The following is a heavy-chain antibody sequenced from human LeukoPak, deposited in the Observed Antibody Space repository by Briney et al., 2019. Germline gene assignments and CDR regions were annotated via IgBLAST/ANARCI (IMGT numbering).Heavy chain of an antibody. Sequence: GGSLRLSCAASGFTFSDHYMDWVRQAPGKGLEWVGRTRNKANSYTTEYAASVKGRFTISRDDSKNSLYLQMNSLKTEDTAVYYCARGIVVVVAAQCYMDVWGKGTTVTVSS. CDR3: ARGIVVVVAAQCYMDV. CDR1: GFTFSDHY. V-gene: IGHV3-72*01. D-gene: IGHD2-15*01. CDR2: TRNKANSYTT. J-gene: IGHJ6*03.